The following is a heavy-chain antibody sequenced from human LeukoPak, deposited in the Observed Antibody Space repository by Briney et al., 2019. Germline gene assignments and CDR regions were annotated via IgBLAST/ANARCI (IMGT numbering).Heavy chain of an antibody. CDR3: AKRAKVAAAGSAWWKNWFDP. D-gene: IGHD6-13*01. Sequence: GGSLRLSCAASGFTFSSYAMSWVRQAPGKGLEWVSAISGSGGSTYYADSAKGRFTISRDNSKNTLYLQMNSLRAEDTAVYYCAKRAKVAAAGSAWWKNWFDPWGQGTLVTVSS. CDR2: ISGSGGST. CDR1: GFTFSSYA. J-gene: IGHJ5*02. V-gene: IGHV3-23*01.